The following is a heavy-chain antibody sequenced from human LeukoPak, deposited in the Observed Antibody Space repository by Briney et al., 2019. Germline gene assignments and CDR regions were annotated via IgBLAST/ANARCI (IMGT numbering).Heavy chain of an antibody. D-gene: IGHD3-10*01. CDR2: ISYDGSNK. V-gene: IGHV3-30*14. CDR1: GFTFSSYA. CDR3: TGYYGSGSEGDYYYYMDV. J-gene: IGHJ6*03. Sequence: PGGSLRLSCAASGFTFSSYAMHWVRQAPGKGLEWVAVISYDGSNKYYADSVKGRFTISRDNSKNTLYLQMNSLRAEDTAVYYCTGYYGSGSEGDYYYYMDVWGKGTTVTISS.